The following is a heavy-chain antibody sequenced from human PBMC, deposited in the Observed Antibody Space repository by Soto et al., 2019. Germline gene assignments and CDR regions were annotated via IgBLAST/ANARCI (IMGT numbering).Heavy chain of an antibody. J-gene: IGHJ5*02. CDR2: ISYDGSNK. CDR3: AKADMNTEGPSWFDP. CDR1: GFTFSSYG. Sequence: QVQLVESGGGVVQPGRSLRLSCAASGFTFSSYGMHWVRQAPGKGLEWVAVISYDGSNKYYADSVKGRFTISRDNSKNTLYLQMNSLRAEDTAVYYCAKADMNTEGPSWFDPWGQGTLVTVSS. V-gene: IGHV3-30*18.